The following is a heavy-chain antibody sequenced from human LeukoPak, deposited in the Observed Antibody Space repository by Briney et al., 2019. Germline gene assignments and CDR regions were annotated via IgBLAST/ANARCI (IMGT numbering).Heavy chain of an antibody. CDR2: ISGSGGST. V-gene: IGHV3-23*01. J-gene: IGHJ4*02. CDR3: AISYTVTTTYFDY. Sequence: GGSLRLSCAASGFTFSSYAMSWVRQAPGKGLEWVSAISGSGGSTYYADSVKGRFTISRDNSKNTLYLQMNSLRAEDTAVYYCAISYTVTTTYFDYWGQGTLVTVSS. CDR1: GFTFSSYA. D-gene: IGHD4-17*01.